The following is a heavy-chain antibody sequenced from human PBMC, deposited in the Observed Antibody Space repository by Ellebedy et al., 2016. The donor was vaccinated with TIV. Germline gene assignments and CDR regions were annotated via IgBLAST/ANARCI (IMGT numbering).Heavy chain of an antibody. J-gene: IGHJ3*02. CDR1: GFTFSSYA. V-gene: IGHV3-23*01. Sequence: PGGSLRLSCAASGFTFSSYAMSWVHQAPGKGLEWVSAVSGSGYNTYYADSVKVRFTISRDNSKNTLYLQVNSLRAEDTAVYYCARDPVGVGPAFDIWGQGTMVTVSS. CDR2: VSGSGYNT. D-gene: IGHD4-23*01. CDR3: ARDPVGVGPAFDI.